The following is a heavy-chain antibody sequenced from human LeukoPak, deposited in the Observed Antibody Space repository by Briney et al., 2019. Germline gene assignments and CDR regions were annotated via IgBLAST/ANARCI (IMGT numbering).Heavy chain of an antibody. J-gene: IGHJ3*01. CDR3: ARLFSSSWYRGAFDL. D-gene: IGHD6-13*01. CDR1: GGSISSSSYF. Sequence: SETLSLTCTVSGGSISSSSYFWGWIRQPPGKGLEWIGSIYYSGNTYYNPSLKSRVTISVDTSKNQFSLKLSSVTAADTAVYYCARLFSSSWYRGAFDLWGQGTMVTVSS. CDR2: IYYSGNT. V-gene: IGHV4-39*01.